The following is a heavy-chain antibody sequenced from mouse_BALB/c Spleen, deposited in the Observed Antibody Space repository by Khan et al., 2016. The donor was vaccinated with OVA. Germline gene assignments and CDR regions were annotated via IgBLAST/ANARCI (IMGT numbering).Heavy chain of an antibody. CDR2: INPSIAYT. Sequence: QVQLQQSGAELAKPGASVKMSCKASGYTFVNYWILWVRQRPGQGLEWIGYINPSIAYTANNQNFKDKATLTADKSSSTAYMQLNSLTSEDSAVYYCARRGLRWDCDYWGQGTTLTVSS. V-gene: IGHV1-7*01. D-gene: IGHD1-1*01. J-gene: IGHJ2*01. CDR3: ARRGLRWDCDY. CDR1: GYTFVNYW.